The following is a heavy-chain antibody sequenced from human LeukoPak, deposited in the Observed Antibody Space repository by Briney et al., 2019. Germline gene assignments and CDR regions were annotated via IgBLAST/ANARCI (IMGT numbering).Heavy chain of an antibody. V-gene: IGHV3-11*01. Sequence: GGSLRLSCAASGFTFSDYYMNWIRQAPGKGLECVSYISRSGSTISYADSVKGRFTISRDNAKNSLYLQMNSLRAEDTAVYFCARDASPAAYNGNWFDPWGQGTLVTVSS. CDR2: ISRSGSTI. D-gene: IGHD3-10*01. CDR1: GFTFSDYY. CDR3: ARDASPAAYNGNWFDP. J-gene: IGHJ5*02.